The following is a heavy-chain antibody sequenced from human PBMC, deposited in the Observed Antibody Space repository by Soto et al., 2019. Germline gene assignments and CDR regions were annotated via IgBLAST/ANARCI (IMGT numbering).Heavy chain of an antibody. J-gene: IGHJ4*02. CDR2: ISYDGSNK. D-gene: IGHD1-1*01. V-gene: IGHV3-30-3*01. Sequence: PGGSLRLSCAASGFTFSSYAMHWVRQAPGKGLEWVAVISYDGSNKYYADSVKGRFTISRDNSKNTLYLQMNSLRAEDTAVYYCASDPNERIRLWCQGTLVTVSS. CDR3: ASDPNERIRL. CDR1: GFTFSSYA.